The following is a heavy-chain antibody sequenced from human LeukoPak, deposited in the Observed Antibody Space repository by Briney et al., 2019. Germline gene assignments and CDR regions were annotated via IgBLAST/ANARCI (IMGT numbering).Heavy chain of an antibody. CDR2: IYTSGST. V-gene: IGHV4-4*07. CDR3: VREGRLGYYGSGSSERNFDY. Sequence: SETLSLTCAVYGGSFSGYYWSWIRQPAGKGLEWIGRIYTSGSTNYNPSLKSRVTMSVDTSKNQFSLKLSSVTAADTAVYYCVREGRLGYYGSGSSERNFDYWGQGTLVTVSS. J-gene: IGHJ4*02. CDR1: GGSFSGYY. D-gene: IGHD3-10*01.